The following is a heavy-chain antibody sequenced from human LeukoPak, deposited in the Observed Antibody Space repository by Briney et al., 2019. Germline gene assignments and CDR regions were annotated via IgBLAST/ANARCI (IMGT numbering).Heavy chain of an antibody. D-gene: IGHD3-10*01. CDR1: GGSFSGYY. CDR3: ARDLQVWFGELLGDY. J-gene: IGHJ4*02. Sequence: SETLSLTCAVYGGSFSGYYWSWIRQPPGKGLEWIGEINHSGSTNYNPSLKSRVTISVDTSENQFSLKLSSVTAADTAVYYCARDLQVWFGELLGDYWGQGTLVTVSP. V-gene: IGHV4-34*01. CDR2: INHSGST.